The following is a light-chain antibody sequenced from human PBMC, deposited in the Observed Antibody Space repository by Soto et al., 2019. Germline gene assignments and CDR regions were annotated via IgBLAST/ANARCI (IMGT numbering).Light chain of an antibody. CDR3: SSYAGSYTVV. Sequence: QSALTQPRSVSGSPGQSVTISCTGTSNDVGGYNFVSRYQQHPGKVPKLFIYDVSRRPSGVPDRFSGSKSGNTASLTISGLQAEDEADYYCSSYAGSYTVVFGGGTKLNVL. V-gene: IGLV2-11*01. CDR1: SNDVGGYNF. CDR2: DVS. J-gene: IGLJ2*01.